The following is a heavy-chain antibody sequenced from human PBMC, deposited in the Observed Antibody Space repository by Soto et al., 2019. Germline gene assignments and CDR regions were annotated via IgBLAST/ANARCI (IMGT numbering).Heavy chain of an antibody. Sequence: GGSLRLSCAASGFTFSSCWMHWVRQAPGEGLVWVSRINSDGSNTTYADSVKGRFTTSRDNAKNTLFLQMNSLRGEGTAVYYCARHVAVATISWGTYGMDVWGQGTTVTVSS. J-gene: IGHJ6*02. CDR1: GFTFSSCW. V-gene: IGHV3-74*01. CDR2: INSDGSNT. D-gene: IGHD5-12*01. CDR3: ARHVAVATISWGTYGMDV.